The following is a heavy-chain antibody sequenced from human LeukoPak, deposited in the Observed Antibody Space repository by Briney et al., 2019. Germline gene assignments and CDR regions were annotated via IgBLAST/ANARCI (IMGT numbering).Heavy chain of an antibody. CDR3: ARDSAYCGGGSCYYFQH. V-gene: IGHV3-30*03. CDR2: ISFDGSKI. D-gene: IGHD2-15*01. CDR1: GFTFSSYG. J-gene: IGHJ1*01. Sequence: GGSLRLSCAASGFTFSSYGMHWVRQAPGKGLEWVAVISFDGSKINYADSVKGRFTISRDNSKNTLFLQMNSLRAEDTAVYYCARDSAYCGGGSCYYFQHWGQGTLVTVSS.